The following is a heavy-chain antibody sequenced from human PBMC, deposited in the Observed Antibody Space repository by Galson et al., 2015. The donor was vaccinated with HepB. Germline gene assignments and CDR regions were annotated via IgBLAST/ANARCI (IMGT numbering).Heavy chain of an antibody. CDR3: ARSLEPFRPYNQYGLDL. V-gene: IGHV3-33*01. CDR1: GFIFSNYG. J-gene: IGHJ6*02. D-gene: IGHD1-1*01. Sequence: SLRLSCAASGFIFSNYGMHWVRQAPGKGLEWVALIAYDGSNKYYADSVKGRFSISRDNTKNTLYFQVDSLRAEDSAVYFCARSLEPFRPYNQYGLDLWGQGTTVTVSS. CDR2: IAYDGSNK.